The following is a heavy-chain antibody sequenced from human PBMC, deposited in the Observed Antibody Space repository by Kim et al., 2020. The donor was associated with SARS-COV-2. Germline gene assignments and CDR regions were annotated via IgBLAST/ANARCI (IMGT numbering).Heavy chain of an antibody. CDR1: GGSITSYC. CDR3: TIGYDT. V-gene: IGHV4-4*07. CDR2: TSSSGTN. J-gene: IGHJ5*02. Sequence: SETLSLTCTVSGGSITSYCWRWIRQPAGKGLGWIGRTSSSGTNIYNPSLKSRGTMSLDTSKNQVSLKLTSVTAADTGVYYCTIGYDTWGQGTVVTVPS.